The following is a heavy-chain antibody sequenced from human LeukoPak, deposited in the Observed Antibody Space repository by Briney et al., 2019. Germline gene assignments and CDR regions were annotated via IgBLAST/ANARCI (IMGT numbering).Heavy chain of an antibody. V-gene: IGHV4-34*01. CDR1: GGSLSGYY. CDR3: ARGRKGATTLNWFDP. Sequence: PSETLSLTCAVYGGSLSGYYWSWIRHPPGKGLEWIGEINHSGSTNYNPSLKSRVTISVDTSKNQSSLKLSSVTAADTAVYYCARGRKGATTLNWFDPWGQGTLVTVSS. J-gene: IGHJ5*02. D-gene: IGHD1-26*01. CDR2: INHSGST.